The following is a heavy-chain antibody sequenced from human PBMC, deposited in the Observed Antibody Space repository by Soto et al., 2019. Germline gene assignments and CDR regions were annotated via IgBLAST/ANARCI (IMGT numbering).Heavy chain of an antibody. J-gene: IGHJ6*03. CDR1: GGSFSGYY. D-gene: IGHD3-10*01. V-gene: IGHV4-34*01. CDR3: ARGRYYYGSGSYLHYYYMDV. CDR2: INHSGST. Sequence: SETLSLTCAAYGGSFSGYYWSWIRQPPGKGLEWIGEINHSGSTNYNPSLKSRVTISVDTSKNQFSLKLSSVTAADTAVYYCARGRYYYGSGSYLHYYYMDVWGKGTTVTVSS.